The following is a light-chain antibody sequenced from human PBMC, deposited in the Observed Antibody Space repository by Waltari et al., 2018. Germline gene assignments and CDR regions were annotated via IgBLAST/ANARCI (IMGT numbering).Light chain of an antibody. J-gene: IGLJ2*01. CDR1: SLRTYY. CDR2: GKN. V-gene: IGLV3-19*01. CDR3: HSRDSSGDVV. Sequence: SSELTQDPAVSVALGQTVRITCQGDSLRTYYVSWFHQKPGQAPALVIYGKNNRPSGIPDRFSASSSGSTAALTIMGAQAEDEADYYCHSRDSSGDVVIGGGTKLTVV.